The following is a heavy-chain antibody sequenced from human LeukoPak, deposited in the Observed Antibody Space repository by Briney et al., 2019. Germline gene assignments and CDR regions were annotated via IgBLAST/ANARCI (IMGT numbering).Heavy chain of an antibody. CDR3: ARDYYDSSGLGI. CDR1: GGSFNGYY. J-gene: IGHJ3*02. D-gene: IGHD3-22*01. Sequence: PSETLSLTCAVYGGSFNGYYWSWIRQPPGKGLEWIGEIIHSGRTSYNPSLKGRVTMSVDTSKNQFSLKLSSVTALDTAVYYCARDYYDSSGLGIWGQGTMVTVSS. CDR2: IIHSGRT. V-gene: IGHV4-34*12.